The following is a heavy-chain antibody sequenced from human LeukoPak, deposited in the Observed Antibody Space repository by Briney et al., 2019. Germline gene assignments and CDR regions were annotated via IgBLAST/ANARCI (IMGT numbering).Heavy chain of an antibody. CDR2: IYHSGST. CDR3: ARYTAMVNDAFDI. D-gene: IGHD5-18*01. V-gene: IGHV4-38-2*02. Sequence: PSETLSLTCTVSGYSISSGYYWGWIRQPPGKGLEWIGSIYHSGSTYYNPSLKSRVTISVDTSKNQFSLKLSSVTAADTAVYYCARYTAMVNDAFDIWGQGTMVTVSS. J-gene: IGHJ3*02. CDR1: GYSISSGYY.